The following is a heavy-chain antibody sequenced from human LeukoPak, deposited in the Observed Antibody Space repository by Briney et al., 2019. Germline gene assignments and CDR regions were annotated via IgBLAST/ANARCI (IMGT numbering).Heavy chain of an antibody. D-gene: IGHD3-22*01. CDR1: GGSISSSSYY. Sequence: SETLSLTCTVSGGSISSSSYYWGWIRQPPGKGLEWIWGIYYTGSTYYNPSLKSRVTISVDTSRNQFSLKLRSVTAADTAVYYCARHGTMIVVVISVWGQGTLVTVSS. V-gene: IGHV4-39*01. J-gene: IGHJ4*02. CDR2: IYYTGST. CDR3: ARHGTMIVVVISV.